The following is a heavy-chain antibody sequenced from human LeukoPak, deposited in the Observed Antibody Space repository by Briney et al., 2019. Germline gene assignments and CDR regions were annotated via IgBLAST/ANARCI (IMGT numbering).Heavy chain of an antibody. D-gene: IGHD3-3*01. CDR2: TYYSGST. Sequence: TSETLSLTCTVSGGSISTYYWSWIRQPPGKGLEWIGCTYYSGSTNYNPSLKSRVTISVDTSKNQFSLKLSSVTAADTALYYCARRSGPLLDSWGQGTLVTVSS. CDR3: ARRSGPLLDS. V-gene: IGHV4-59*01. CDR1: GGSISTYY. J-gene: IGHJ4*02.